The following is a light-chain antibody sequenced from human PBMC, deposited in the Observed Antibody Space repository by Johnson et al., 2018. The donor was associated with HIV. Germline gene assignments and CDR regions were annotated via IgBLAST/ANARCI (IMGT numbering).Light chain of an antibody. CDR1: TSNIENNY. Sequence: QSVLTQPPSVSAAPGQKVTISCSGSTSNIENNYVSWYQQFPGTAPKLLIYENNKRPSGIPDRFSGPKSCTSATLGITGLQTGDEADYYCGTWDTSLSTGVFGTGTKVTVL. J-gene: IGLJ1*01. V-gene: IGLV1-51*02. CDR3: GTWDTSLSTGV. CDR2: ENN.